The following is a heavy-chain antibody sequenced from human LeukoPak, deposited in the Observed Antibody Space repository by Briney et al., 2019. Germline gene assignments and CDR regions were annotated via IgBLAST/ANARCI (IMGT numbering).Heavy chain of an antibody. CDR3: ARDTSYDSSGYRFDY. CDR2: ISAYNGNT. Sequence: ASVKVSCKASGYTFTSYGISWVRQAPGQGLEWMGWISAYNGNTNYAQKLQGRVTMTRDTSTSTVYMELSSLRSEDTAVYYCARDTSYDSSGYRFDYWGQGTLVTVSA. J-gene: IGHJ4*02. V-gene: IGHV1-18*01. CDR1: GYTFTSYG. D-gene: IGHD3-22*01.